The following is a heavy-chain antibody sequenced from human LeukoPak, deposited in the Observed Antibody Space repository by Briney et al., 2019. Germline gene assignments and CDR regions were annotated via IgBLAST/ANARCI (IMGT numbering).Heavy chain of an antibody. J-gene: IGHJ3*02. CDR3: ARFRNFVSDI. V-gene: IGHV4-59*12. D-gene: IGHD3-16*01. CDR1: GASISSYY. Sequence: SETLSLTCTVSGASISSYYWNWIRQPPGKGLEWIGYIYYSGNTNYNPSLKSRVTMSVDTSKNQFSLKVTSVTAADTAVYYCARFRNFVSDILGQGTRPTVSS. CDR2: IYYSGNT.